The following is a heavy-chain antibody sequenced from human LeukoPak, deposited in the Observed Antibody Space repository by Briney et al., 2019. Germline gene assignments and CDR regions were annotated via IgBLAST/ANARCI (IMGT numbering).Heavy chain of an antibody. D-gene: IGHD5-18*01. J-gene: IGHJ3*02. CDR2: INPNSGGT. CDR3: ARDPIYSYDQTDAFDI. CDR1: GYTFTGYY. V-gene: IGHV1-2*02. Sequence: GASVKVSCKASGYTFTGYYMHWVRQAPGQGLEWMGWINPNSGGTNYAQKLQGRVTMTTDTSTSTAYMELRSLRSDDTAVYYCARDPIYSYDQTDAFDIWGQGTVVTVSS.